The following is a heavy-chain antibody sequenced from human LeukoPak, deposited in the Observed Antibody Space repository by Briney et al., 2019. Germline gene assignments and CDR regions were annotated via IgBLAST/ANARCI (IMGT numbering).Heavy chain of an antibody. Sequence: PGGSLRLSCAASGFTFSNYWMSWVRQAPGKGREWVATIKKDGEAKHYVDSVKGRFTIFRDNDKNSLYLQMNSLRDEDTAVYYCAKTHSGSYYSGINWGQGTLVTVSS. J-gene: IGHJ4*02. CDR1: GFTFSNYW. CDR3: AKTHSGSYYSGIN. V-gene: IGHV3-7*05. CDR2: IKKDGEAK. D-gene: IGHD1-26*01.